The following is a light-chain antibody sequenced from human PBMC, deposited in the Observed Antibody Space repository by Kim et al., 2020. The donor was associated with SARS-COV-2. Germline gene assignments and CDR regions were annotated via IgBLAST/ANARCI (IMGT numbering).Light chain of an antibody. V-gene: IGKV1-12*01. CDR3: QQANSFPFT. Sequence: DTQMTQSPSSVSASVGDRVTITCRASQDISIWLAWYQQKPGKAPKLLIYGASRLQSGIPSRFSGSGSGTDFTLTISSLQPEDFATYYCQQANSFPFTLGPGTKVDIK. CDR1: QDISIW. J-gene: IGKJ3*01. CDR2: GAS.